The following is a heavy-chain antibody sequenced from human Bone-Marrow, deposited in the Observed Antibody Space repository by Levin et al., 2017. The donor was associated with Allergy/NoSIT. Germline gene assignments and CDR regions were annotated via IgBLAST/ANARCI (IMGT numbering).Heavy chain of an antibody. CDR1: GFSVSNNY. J-gene: IGHJ4*02. V-gene: IGHV3-66*01. CDR2: IYNVDTT. D-gene: IGHD5-18*01. Sequence: QSGGSLRLSCAVSGFSVSNNYMSWVRQAPGKGLEWISVIYNVDTTYYVESVKGRFTISRDNTKNTLYLQMNSLRVEDTAVYYCTRDEGREKYNYGELEHWGQGTLVTVSS. CDR3: TRDEGREKYNYGELEH.